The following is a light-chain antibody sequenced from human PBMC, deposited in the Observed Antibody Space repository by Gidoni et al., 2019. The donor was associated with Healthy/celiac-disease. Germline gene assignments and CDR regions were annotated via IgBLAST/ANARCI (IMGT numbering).Light chain of an antibody. Sequence: ARLTPPPSLSKGLRQTATLTCTGNSNIVGNQGAAWLQQHQGHPPKLLSYRNNNRPSGISERFSASRSGNTASLTITGLQPEDEADYYCSALDSSLSAVVFGGGTKLTVL. CDR3: SALDSSLSAVV. CDR2: RNN. V-gene: IGLV10-54*02. CDR1: SNIVGNQG. J-gene: IGLJ2*01.